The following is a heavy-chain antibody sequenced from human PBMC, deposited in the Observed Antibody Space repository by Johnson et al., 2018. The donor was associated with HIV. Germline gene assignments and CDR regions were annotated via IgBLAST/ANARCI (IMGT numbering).Heavy chain of an antibody. Sequence: EVQLVESGGGLIQPWGSLRLSCAASGFTVSSNYMSWVRQAPGKGLEWVSVIYSGGNTYYADPVKGRFTISRGNSKNTLYLQMNSLRAEDTAVYYCARDPIGGAFDIWGQGTMVIVSS. CDR3: ARDPIGGAFDI. V-gene: IGHV3-53*01. J-gene: IGHJ3*02. CDR1: GFTVSSNY. D-gene: IGHD3-16*01. CDR2: IYSGGNT.